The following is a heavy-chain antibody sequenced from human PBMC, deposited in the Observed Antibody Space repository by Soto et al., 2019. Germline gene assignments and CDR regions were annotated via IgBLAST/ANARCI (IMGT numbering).Heavy chain of an antibody. V-gene: IGHV3-21*01. CDR2: ISSSSSYI. J-gene: IGHJ6*02. CDR3: ARDLPYDFWSGYQGAYYYYGMDV. D-gene: IGHD3-3*01. CDR1: GFTFSSYS. Sequence: ESGGGLVKPGGSLRLSCAASGFTFSSYSMNWVRQAPGKGLEWVSSISSSSSYIYYADSVKGRFTLSRDNAKNSLYLQMNSLRAEDTAVYYCARDLPYDFWSGYQGAYYYYGMDVWGQGTTVTVSS.